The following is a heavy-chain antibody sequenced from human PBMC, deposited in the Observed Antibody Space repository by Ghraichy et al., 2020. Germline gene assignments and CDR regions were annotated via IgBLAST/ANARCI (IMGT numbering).Heavy chain of an antibody. J-gene: IGHJ3*02. CDR1: GFTFSSYG. V-gene: IGHV3-33*01. Sequence: GGSLRLSCAASGFTFSSYGMHWVRQAPGKGLEWVAVIWYDGSNKYYADSVKGRFTISRDNSKNTLYLQMNSLRAEDTAVYYCAREAARGGNQGAFDIWGQGTMVTVSS. CDR3: AREAARGGNQGAFDI. D-gene: IGHD1-14*01. CDR2: IWYDGSNK.